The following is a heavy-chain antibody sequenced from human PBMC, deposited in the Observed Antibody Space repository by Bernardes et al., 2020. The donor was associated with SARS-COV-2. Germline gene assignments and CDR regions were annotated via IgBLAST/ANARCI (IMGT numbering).Heavy chain of an antibody. Sequence: GASLKISCKASGYSFTIYWIGWVRQMPGKGLEWMGIIYPGDSDTRYSPSFQGQVTISADKSISTAYLHWSSLKASDTAMYYCAMGPGSYYNPYYYHGMDVWGQGTTVTVSS. CDR3: AMGPGSYYNPYYYHGMDV. J-gene: IGHJ6*02. CDR2: IYPGDSDT. D-gene: IGHD3-10*01. V-gene: IGHV5-51*01. CDR1: GYSFTIYW.